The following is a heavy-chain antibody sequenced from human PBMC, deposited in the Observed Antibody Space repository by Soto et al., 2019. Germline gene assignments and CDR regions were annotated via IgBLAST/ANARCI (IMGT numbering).Heavy chain of an antibody. V-gene: IGHV3-21*01. CDR1: GFTFSSYS. D-gene: IGHD3-3*01. J-gene: IGHJ4*02. CDR2: ISSSSSYI. Sequence: EVQLVESGGGLVKPGGSLRLSCAASGFTFSSYSMNWVRQAPGKGLEWVSSISSSSSYIYYADSVKGRFTISRDNAKNSLYLQMNSLRAEDTAVYYCARERVFGVARDTPIAYWGQGTLVTVSS. CDR3: ARERVFGVARDTPIAY.